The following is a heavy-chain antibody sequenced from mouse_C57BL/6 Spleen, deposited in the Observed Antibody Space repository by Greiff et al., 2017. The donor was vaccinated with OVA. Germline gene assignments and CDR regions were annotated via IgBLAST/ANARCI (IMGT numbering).Heavy chain of an antibody. Sequence: EVKVVESGGGLVKPGGSLKLSCAASGFTFSDYGMHWVRQAPEKGLEWVAYISSGSSTIYYADTVKGRFTISRDNAKNTLFLQMTSLRSEDTAMYYCARWYYGSSYPFDYWGQGTTLTVSS. J-gene: IGHJ2*01. D-gene: IGHD1-1*01. V-gene: IGHV5-17*01. CDR2: ISSGSSTI. CDR1: GFTFSDYG. CDR3: ARWYYGSSYPFDY.